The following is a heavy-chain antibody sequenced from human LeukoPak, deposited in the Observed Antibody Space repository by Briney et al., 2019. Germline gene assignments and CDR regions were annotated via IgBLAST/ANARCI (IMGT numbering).Heavy chain of an antibody. Sequence: GGSLRLSCAASGFTFSGSAMHWVRQASGKGXXXXGRIRSKADSYTTAYAASVKGRFIVSRDDSKNTAYLQMNSLKTEDTAVYYCRAAADLNDYWGQGTLVTVSS. CDR3: RAAADLNDY. D-gene: IGHD6-13*01. J-gene: IGHJ4*02. CDR1: GFTFSGSA. V-gene: IGHV3-73*01. CDR2: IRSKADSYTT.